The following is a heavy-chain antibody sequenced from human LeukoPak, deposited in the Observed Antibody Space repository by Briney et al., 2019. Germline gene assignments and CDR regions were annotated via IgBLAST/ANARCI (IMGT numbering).Heavy chain of an antibody. J-gene: IGHJ4*02. D-gene: IGHD4-23*01. CDR3: ARVYYGGNSAFDY. Sequence: ASVKVSCKASGGTFSSYAISWVRQAPGQGLEWMGGIIPILGTANYAQKFQGRVTITADKSTSTAYMELSSLRSEDTAVYYCARVYYGGNSAFDYWGQGTLVTVSS. V-gene: IGHV1-69*10. CDR1: GGTFSSYA. CDR2: IIPILGTA.